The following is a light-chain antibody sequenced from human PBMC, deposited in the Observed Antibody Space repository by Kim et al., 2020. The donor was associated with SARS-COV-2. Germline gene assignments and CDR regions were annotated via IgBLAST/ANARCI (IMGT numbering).Light chain of an antibody. V-gene: IGKV3-20*01. CDR2: GAS. CDR3: QQYGSSPYT. CDR1: PSVSSSY. Sequence: EIVLTQSPGTLSLSPGERATLSCSASPSVSSSYLAWYQQKPGQAPRLLIYGASSRATGIPDRFSGSGSGTDFTLTISRLEPEDFAVYYCQQYGSSPYTFGQGTKLEL. J-gene: IGKJ2*01.